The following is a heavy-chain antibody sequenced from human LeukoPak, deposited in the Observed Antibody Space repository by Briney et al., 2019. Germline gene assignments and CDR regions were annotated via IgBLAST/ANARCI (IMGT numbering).Heavy chain of an antibody. J-gene: IGHJ5*02. CDR3: ARITLNCSSTNCYAWFGP. CDR2: IDWDDDK. D-gene: IGHD2-2*01. V-gene: IGHV2-70*11. Sequence: SGPTLVNPTQTLTLTRTFSGFSLSTSGMCVSWIRQPPGKALEWLARIDWDDDKYYSTSLKTRLTISKDTSKNQVVLTMTNMDPVDTATYYCARITLNCSSTNCYAWFGPWGQGTLVTVSS. CDR1: GFSLSTSGMC.